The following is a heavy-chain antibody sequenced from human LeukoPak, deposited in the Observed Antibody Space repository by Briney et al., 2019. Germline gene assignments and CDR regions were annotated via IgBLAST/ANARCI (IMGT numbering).Heavy chain of an antibody. CDR3: ARVAY. J-gene: IGHJ4*02. D-gene: IGHD2-21*01. CDR1: GFIFSNSA. V-gene: IGHV3-21*01. CDR2: ISSDSTYI. Sequence: GGSLRLSCAASGFIFSNSAMNWVRQAPGKGLEWVSSISSDSTYIYYADSVKGRFTISRDNAKNSLYLQMNSLRAEDTAVYFCARVAYWGQGILVTVSS.